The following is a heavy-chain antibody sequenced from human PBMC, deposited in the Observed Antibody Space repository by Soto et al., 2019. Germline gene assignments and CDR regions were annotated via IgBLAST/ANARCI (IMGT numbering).Heavy chain of an antibody. Sequence: PGGSLRLSCAASGFTFSSYGMHWVRQAPGKGLEWVSSISSSSSYIYYADSVKGRFTISRDNAKNSLYLQMNSLRAEDTAVYYCAREDGAVLLWFGELFPSPRGGSFDYGMDVWGQGTTVTVSS. V-gene: IGHV3-21*01. CDR1: GFTFSSYG. CDR2: ISSSSSYI. CDR3: AREDGAVLLWFGELFPSPRGGSFDYGMDV. D-gene: IGHD3-10*01. J-gene: IGHJ6*02.